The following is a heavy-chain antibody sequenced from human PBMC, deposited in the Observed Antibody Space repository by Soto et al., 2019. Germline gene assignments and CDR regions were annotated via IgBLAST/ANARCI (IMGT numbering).Heavy chain of an antibody. CDR1: GFTFSSYG. Sequence: GGSLRLSXAASGFTFSSYGMHWVRQAPGKGLEWVAVIWYDGSNKYYADSVKGRFTISRDNSKNTLYLQMNSLRAEDTAVYYCARDEGLGVNYYYYGMDVWGQGTTVTVSS. V-gene: IGHV3-33*01. D-gene: IGHD3-10*01. CDR2: IWYDGSNK. J-gene: IGHJ6*02. CDR3: ARDEGLGVNYYYYGMDV.